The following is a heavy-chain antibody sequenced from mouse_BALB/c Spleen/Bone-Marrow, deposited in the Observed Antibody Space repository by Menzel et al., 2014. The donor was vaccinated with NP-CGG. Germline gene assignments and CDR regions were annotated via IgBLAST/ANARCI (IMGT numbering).Heavy chain of an antibody. V-gene: IGHV5-4*02. D-gene: IGHD2-14*01. J-gene: IGHJ3*01. CDR1: GFTFRDYY. Sequence: EVKLVESGGGLVKPGGSLKLSCAASGFTFRDYYMYWVRQTPEKRLEWVATINDGGTYTYYSDSVKGRFTISRDKAKNNLYLQMTNLMSEDTAMYRCVRDGDYRYAWFSYWGQGTLVTVSA. CDR2: INDGGTYT. CDR3: VRDGDYRYAWFSY.